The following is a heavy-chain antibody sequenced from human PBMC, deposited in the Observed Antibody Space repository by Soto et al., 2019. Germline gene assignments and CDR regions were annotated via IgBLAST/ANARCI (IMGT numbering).Heavy chain of an antibody. V-gene: IGHV1-69*13. Sequence: SVKVSCKASGGTFSSYAISWVRQAPGQGLEWMGGIIPIFGTANYAQKFQGRVTITADESTSTAYMELSRLRSEDTAVYYCARDGRAIVVVPAAIHYYGMAVWGQGTTVTVSS. CDR3: ARDGRAIVVVPAAIHYYGMAV. J-gene: IGHJ6*02. CDR1: GGTFSSYA. CDR2: IIPIFGTA. D-gene: IGHD2-2*01.